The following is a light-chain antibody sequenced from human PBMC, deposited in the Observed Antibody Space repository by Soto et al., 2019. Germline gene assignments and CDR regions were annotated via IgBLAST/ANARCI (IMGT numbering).Light chain of an antibody. V-gene: IGLV2-11*01. CDR1: SSDVGGYNY. CDR2: DFD. Sequence: QSALTQPRSVSGSPGQSVTISCTGTSSDVGGYNYVSWYQQHPGKAPKLMIYDFDKRPSGVPDRFSGSKSGNTASLTISGLHAEDEADYYCSSYAGTLFGGGTKLPVL. J-gene: IGLJ2*01. CDR3: SSYAGTL.